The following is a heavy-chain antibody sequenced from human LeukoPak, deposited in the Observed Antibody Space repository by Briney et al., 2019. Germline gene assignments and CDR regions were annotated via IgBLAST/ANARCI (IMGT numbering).Heavy chain of an antibody. D-gene: IGHD2-2*01. CDR3: ARHPSAMTKFDP. V-gene: IGHV4-59*08. CDR1: GGSISSYY. J-gene: IGHJ5*02. Sequence: SETLSLTCTVSGGSISSYYWSWIRQPPGKGLEWIGYIFHSGSTNYNPSLKSRVTISVDTSKNQFSLKLSSVTAADTAVYFCARHPSAMTKFDPWGQGTLVTVSS. CDR2: IFHSGST.